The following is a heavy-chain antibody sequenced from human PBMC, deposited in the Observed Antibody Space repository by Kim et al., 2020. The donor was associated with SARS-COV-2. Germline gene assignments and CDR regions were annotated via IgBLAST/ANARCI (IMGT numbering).Heavy chain of an antibody. Sequence: GGSLRLSCAASGFTFSNAWMSWVRQAPGKGLEWVGRIKSKTDGGTTDYAAPVKGRFTISRDDSKNTLYLQMNSLKTEDTAVYYCTRNGYYDYVWGSYVLYYYGMDVWGKGTTVTVSS. J-gene: IGHJ6*04. D-gene: IGHD3-16*01. CDR1: GFTFSNAW. CDR2: IKSKTDGGTT. V-gene: IGHV3-15*01. CDR3: TRNGYYDYVWGSYVLYYYGMDV.